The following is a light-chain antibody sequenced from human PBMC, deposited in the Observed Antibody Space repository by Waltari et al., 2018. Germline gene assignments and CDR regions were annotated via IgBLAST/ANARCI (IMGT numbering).Light chain of an antibody. V-gene: IGLV1-44*01. CDR3: ATWDDSLDGHVV. CDR1: TSNIGSNP. Sequence: QSVVTQPPSASGTPGQRVTISCSGSTSNIGSNPVKWYQQLPGTAPKILIYGNNQRTSGVPERCSGSKSGTSASLAISGLQSEDEADYYCATWDDSLDGHVVFGGGTKLTVL. CDR2: GNN. J-gene: IGLJ2*01.